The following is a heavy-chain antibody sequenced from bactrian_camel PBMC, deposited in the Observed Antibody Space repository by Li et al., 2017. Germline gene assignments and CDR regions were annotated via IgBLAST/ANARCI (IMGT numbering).Heavy chain of an antibody. CDR1: GFIFTNYD. V-gene: IGHV3S40*01. D-gene: IGHD3*01. Sequence: DVQLVESGGGLVQPGGSLRLSCAASGFIFTNYDMSWVRQAPGKEREWVGHGYHIGGVTAYSDSAKGRFTISRDIAKNTVSLRMNSLKPEDTAMYYCAAGRVCVDLGRGRPDYWGQGTQVTVS. CDR3: AAGRVCVDLGRGRPDY. CDR2: GYHIGGVT. J-gene: IGHJ4*01.